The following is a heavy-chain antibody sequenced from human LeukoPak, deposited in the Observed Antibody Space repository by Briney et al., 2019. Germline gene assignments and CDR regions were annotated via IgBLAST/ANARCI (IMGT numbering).Heavy chain of an antibody. V-gene: IGHV3-21*01. J-gene: IGHJ4*02. CDR1: GFTFSSYS. Sequence: GGSLRPSCAASGFTFSSYSMNWVRQAPGKGLEWVSSISSSSSYIYYADSVKGRFTISRDNAKNSLYLQMNSLRAEDTAVYYCARVHYSSGWSLDYWGQGTLVTVSS. D-gene: IGHD6-19*01. CDR2: ISSSSSYI. CDR3: ARVHYSSGWSLDY.